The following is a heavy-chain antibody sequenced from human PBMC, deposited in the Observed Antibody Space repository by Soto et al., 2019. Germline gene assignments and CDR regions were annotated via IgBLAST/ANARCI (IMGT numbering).Heavy chain of an antibody. D-gene: IGHD6-13*01. CDR3: ASSRIAAASIDY. Sequence: PGGSLRLSRAASGFTFSSYALSWVSQDPGKGLEWFSAISGSGVSTYYADSVKGRFTISRDNTKNTLYLQKNSLRAEDTAVYYCASSRIAAASIDYLGQGTLVTVYS. V-gene: IGHV3-23*01. CDR1: GFTFSSYA. J-gene: IGHJ4*02. CDR2: ISGSGVST.